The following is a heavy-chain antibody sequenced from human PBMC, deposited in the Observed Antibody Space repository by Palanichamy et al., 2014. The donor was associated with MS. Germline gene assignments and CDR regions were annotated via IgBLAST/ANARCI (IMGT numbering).Heavy chain of an antibody. D-gene: IGHD3-22*01. CDR1: GGSISSSY. Sequence: QVQLLESGPGLVKPSETLSLTCTVSGGSISSSYWGWIRQPPGKSLEWIGYIYYGGSINYNPSLKSRVTISADTSKNHFSLNLSSVTAADTAVYYCARVSEDEDSTAYYSYYLDYWGQGTLVTVSS. V-gene: IGHV4-59*01. CDR3: ARVSEDEDSTAYYSYYLDY. J-gene: IGHJ4*02. CDR2: IYYGGSI.